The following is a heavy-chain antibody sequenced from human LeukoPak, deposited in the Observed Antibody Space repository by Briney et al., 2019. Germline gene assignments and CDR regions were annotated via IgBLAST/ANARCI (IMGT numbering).Heavy chain of an antibody. CDR3: ARRAVATATLDY. Sequence: SETLSLTCAVYGGSFSGYYWSWIRQPPGKGLEWIGEINHSGSTNYNPSLKSRVTISVDTSKNQFSLKLSSVTAADTAVYYCARRAVATATLDYWGQGTLVTVSS. D-gene: IGHD2-21*02. V-gene: IGHV4-34*01. CDR2: INHSGST. J-gene: IGHJ4*02. CDR1: GGSFSGYY.